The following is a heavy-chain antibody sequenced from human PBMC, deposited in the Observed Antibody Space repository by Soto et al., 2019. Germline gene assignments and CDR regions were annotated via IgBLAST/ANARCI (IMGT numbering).Heavy chain of an antibody. D-gene: IGHD5-12*01. J-gene: IGHJ6*03. CDR2: ISGSGGST. Sequence: PGGSLRLSCAASGFTFSSYAMSWVRQAPGKGLEWVSAISGSGGSTYYADSVKGRFTISRDNSKNSLYLQMNSLRAEDTAVYYCAKVGGYDPYYYYYYMDVWGKGTTVTVSS. V-gene: IGHV3-23*01. CDR1: GFTFSSYA. CDR3: AKVGGYDPYYYYYYMDV.